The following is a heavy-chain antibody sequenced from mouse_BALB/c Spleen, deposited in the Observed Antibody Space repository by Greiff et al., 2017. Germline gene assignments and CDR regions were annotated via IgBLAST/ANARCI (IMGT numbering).Heavy chain of an antibody. CDR1: GYTFTSYW. Sequence: QVQLQQPGAELVKPGASVKLSCKASGYTFTSYWMHWVKQRPRQGLEWIGEINPSNGRTNYNEKFKSKATLTVDKSSSTAYMQLSSLTSEDSAVYYCARPGSSPYFDVWGAGTTVTVSS. CDR3: ARPGSSPYFDV. V-gene: IGHV1S81*02. CDR2: INPSNGRT. J-gene: IGHJ1*01. D-gene: IGHD1-1*01.